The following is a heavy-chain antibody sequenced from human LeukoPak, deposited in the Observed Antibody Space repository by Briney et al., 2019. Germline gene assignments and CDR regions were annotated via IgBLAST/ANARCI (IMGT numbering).Heavy chain of an antibody. J-gene: IGHJ5*02. CDR3: ARLGAGITYNWFDP. CDR2: IYTSGST. CDR1: GGSISSYY. D-gene: IGHD1-26*01. V-gene: IGHV4-4*07. Sequence: SETLSLTCTVSGGSISSYYWSWIRQPAGKGLEWIGRIYTSGSTNYNPSLKSRVTMSVDTSKNQFSLKLSSVTAADTAVYYCARLGAGITYNWFDPWGQGTLVTVSS.